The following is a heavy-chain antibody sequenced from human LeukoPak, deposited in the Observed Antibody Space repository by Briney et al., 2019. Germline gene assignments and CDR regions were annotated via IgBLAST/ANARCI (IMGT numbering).Heavy chain of an antibody. D-gene: IGHD6-6*01. J-gene: IGHJ6*03. CDR2: ISSSSSYT. CDR3: ARESYSGSSYYYYYYMDV. V-gene: IGHV3-21*01. CDR1: GVTFSSYS. Sequence: GGALRLSCAASGVTFSSYSMNWVRQAPGKGLEWVSSISSSSSYTYSADSVKGGITISRDNAKNSLYLQMNSLRAEDTAVYYCARESYSGSSYYYYYYMDVWGKGTTVTVSS.